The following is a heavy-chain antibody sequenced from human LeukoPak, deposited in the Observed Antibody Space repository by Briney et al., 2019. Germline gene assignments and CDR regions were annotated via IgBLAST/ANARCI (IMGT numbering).Heavy chain of an antibody. CDR1: EFTFSNFW. CDR3: ARGGNHGDYWYFDL. CDR2: IKQDGSEK. D-gene: IGHD4-17*01. J-gene: IGHJ2*01. V-gene: IGHV3-7*01. Sequence: GGSLRLSCSASEFTFSNFWMSWVRQAPGKGPEWEANIKQDGSEKYYVDSVKGRFAISRDNAETSLHLQMNSLRAEDTAVYYCARGGNHGDYWYFDLWGRGTLVTVSS.